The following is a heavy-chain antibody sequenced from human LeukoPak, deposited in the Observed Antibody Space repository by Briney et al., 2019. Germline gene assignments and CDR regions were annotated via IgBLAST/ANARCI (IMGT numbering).Heavy chain of an antibody. Sequence: GGSLRLSCAASVFTFSSYAMSWVRQAPGKGLEWVSAISGSGGSTYYADSVKGRFTISRDNSKNTLYLQMNSLRAEDTAVYYCAKVRVVAPLARDAFDIWGQGTMVTVSS. CDR3: AKVRVVAPLARDAFDI. D-gene: IGHD3-22*01. J-gene: IGHJ3*02. CDR2: ISGSGGST. V-gene: IGHV3-23*01. CDR1: VFTFSSYA.